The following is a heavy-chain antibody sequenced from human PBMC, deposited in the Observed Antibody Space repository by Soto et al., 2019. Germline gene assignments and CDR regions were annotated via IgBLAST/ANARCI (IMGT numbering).Heavy chain of an antibody. V-gene: IGHV3-30*03. J-gene: IGHJ4*02. CDR3: ARGSQYNYGPLAYFDY. CDR1: GFGFDAYG. Sequence: GGSLRLSCAASGFGFDAYGIHWVRRAPGKGLEWVAVITYDGSHQYYRDSVKGRFTISRDNVRKTMFLQMDNLQPEDTAMYFCARGSQYNYGPLAYFDYWGQGTLVTVSS. CDR2: ITYDGSHQ. D-gene: IGHD5-18*01.